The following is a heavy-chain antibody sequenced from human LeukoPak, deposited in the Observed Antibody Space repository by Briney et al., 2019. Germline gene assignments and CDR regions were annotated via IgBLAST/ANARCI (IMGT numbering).Heavy chain of an antibody. V-gene: IGHV4-39*07. Sequence: PGGSLRLSCAASGFTFSSYGMHWVRQPPGKGLEWIGSIYYSGSTYYNPSLKSRVTISVDTSKNQFSLKLSSVTAADTAVYYCARDSIAGYSLSWWGQGTLVTVSS. CDR3: ARDSIAGYSLSW. J-gene: IGHJ4*02. D-gene: IGHD3-9*01. CDR1: GFTFSSYG. CDR2: IYYSGST.